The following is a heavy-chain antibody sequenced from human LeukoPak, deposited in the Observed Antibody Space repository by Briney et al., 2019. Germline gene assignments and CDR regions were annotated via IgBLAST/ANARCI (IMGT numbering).Heavy chain of an antibody. CDR2: IHPEGNEK. CDR3: ARGDDFSGDH. J-gene: IGHJ4*02. Sequence: TGGSLRLSCAVSGFTFSNFWMSWVRQAPGRGLEWVANIHPEGNEKYHVESVKGRFTISRDNTKNLLFLQMNALRVEDTAVYYCARGDDFSGDHWGQGTLVTVSS. D-gene: IGHD1-1*01. V-gene: IGHV3-7*04. CDR1: GFTFSNFW.